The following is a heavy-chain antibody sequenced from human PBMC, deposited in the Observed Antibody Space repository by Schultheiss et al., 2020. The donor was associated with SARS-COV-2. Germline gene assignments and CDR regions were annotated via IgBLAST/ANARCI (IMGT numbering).Heavy chain of an antibody. Sequence: GESLKISCSASGFTFSNYWIHWVRQVPGKGLVWVSRISNDGGTITYADSVKGRFTISRDSGKNTLYLQMNSLTAEDTAVYYCARLLPSSMRAMDVWGRGTTVTVSS. CDR2: ISNDGGTI. V-gene: IGHV3-74*01. J-gene: IGHJ6*02. CDR1: GFTFSNYW. D-gene: IGHD2-2*01. CDR3: ARLLPSSMRAMDV.